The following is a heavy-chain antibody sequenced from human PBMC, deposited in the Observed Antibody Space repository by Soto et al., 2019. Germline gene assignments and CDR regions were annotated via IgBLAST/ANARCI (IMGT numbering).Heavy chain of an antibody. J-gene: IGHJ6*01. Sequence: QVQLVQSGAEVKKPGSSVKVSCKASGYTFISYGISWVRQAPGQGLEWMGWISAYNDYTNYAQKLQGRVTMTTDTSTRIAYLELRSVRPDETAVYYCSRDGYYCGSGRESRPRCYGMVVW. D-gene: IGHD3-10*01. CDR1: GYTFISYG. CDR2: ISAYNDYT. CDR3: SRDGYYCGSGRESRPRCYGMVV. V-gene: IGHV1-18*01.